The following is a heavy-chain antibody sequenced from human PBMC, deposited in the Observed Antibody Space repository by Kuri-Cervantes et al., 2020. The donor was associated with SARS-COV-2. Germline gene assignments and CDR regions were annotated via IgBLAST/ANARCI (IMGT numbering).Heavy chain of an antibody. CDR1: SDSITSYY. CDR2: IYYSGTT. D-gene: IGHD2-2*02. J-gene: IGHJ6*03. Sequence: ESLKISCTVSSDSITSYYWSWIRQPPGKGLEWIGYIYYSGTTNYNPSLKSRVTISVDTSKNQFSLKMRSVTAADTAVYYWARGGGGYCSSTSCYSYYYMDVWGKGTTVTVSS. CDR3: ARGGGGYCSSTSCYSYYYMDV. V-gene: IGHV4-59*01.